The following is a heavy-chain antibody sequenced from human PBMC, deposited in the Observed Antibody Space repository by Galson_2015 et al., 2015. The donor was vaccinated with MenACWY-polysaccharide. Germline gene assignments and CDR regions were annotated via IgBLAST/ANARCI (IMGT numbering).Heavy chain of an antibody. CDR3: ARQPTYYVPG. Sequence: SLRLSCAASGFTFSSYWMHWVRQVPGQGLVWVSRINSDGSSTSYADSVKGRFTISRDNAKNTLYLQMNSLRAEDTAVYYCARQPTYYVPGWGQGTLVTVSP. J-gene: IGHJ4*02. V-gene: IGHV3-74*01. CDR1: GFTFSSYW. D-gene: IGHD3-10*02. CDR2: INSDGSST.